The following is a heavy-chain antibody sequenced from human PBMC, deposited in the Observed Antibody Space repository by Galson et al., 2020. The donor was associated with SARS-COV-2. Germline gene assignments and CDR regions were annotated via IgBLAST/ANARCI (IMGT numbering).Heavy chain of an antibody. J-gene: IGHJ6*02. CDR1: GGSISSGGYY. D-gene: IGHD2-15*01. CDR2: IYYSGST. CDR3: AREGIERYCSGGSCYSGEVAYYGMDV. V-gene: IGHV4-31*03. Sequence: SETLSLTCTVSGGSISSGGYYWSWIRQHPGKGLEWIGYIYYSGSTYYNPSLKSRVTISVDTSKNQFSLKLSSVTAADTAVYYCAREGIERYCSGGSCYSGEVAYYGMDVWGQWTTVTVSS.